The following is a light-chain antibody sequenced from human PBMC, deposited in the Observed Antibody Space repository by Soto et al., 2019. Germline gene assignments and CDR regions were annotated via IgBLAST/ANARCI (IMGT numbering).Light chain of an antibody. CDR1: SSDVGGYNF. V-gene: IGLV2-14*03. CDR3: CSYTSSSTHV. CDR2: DVN. J-gene: IGLJ7*01. Sequence: QSALTQPATVSGSPGQSITISCTGTSSDVGGYNFVSWYQQHPGKVPKLMIFDVNRRPSGVSDRFSGSKSGNTASLTISGLQAEDEGDYYCCSYTSSSTHVFGSGTQLTVL.